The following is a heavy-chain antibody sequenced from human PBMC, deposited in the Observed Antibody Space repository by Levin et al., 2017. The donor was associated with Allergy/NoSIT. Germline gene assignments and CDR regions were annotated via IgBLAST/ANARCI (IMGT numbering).Heavy chain of an antibody. CDR1: GGSVSSGRYY. J-gene: IGHJ4*02. CDR2: IHYSGTT. V-gene: IGHV4-61*01. CDR3: AREIYGDYIDY. Sequence: PSETLSLTCTVSGGSVSSGRYYWGFIRQPPGKGLEWIGYIHYSGTTNYNPSLKSRITISLDTSRNQFSLKLNSVTAADTAVYFCAREIYGDYIDYWGQGTLVTVSS. D-gene: IGHD4/OR15-4a*01.